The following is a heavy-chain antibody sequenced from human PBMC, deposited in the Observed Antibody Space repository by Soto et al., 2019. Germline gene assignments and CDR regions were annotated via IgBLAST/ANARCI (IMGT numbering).Heavy chain of an antibody. CDR3: TRADPTVTLSVFDP. J-gene: IGHJ5*02. V-gene: IGHV3-30-3*01. Sequence: QVQLVESGGGVVQPGRSLRLSCAASGFIFSSYAMHWVRQAPGKGLEWVAVISYDGSSKYYADSVKGRFTISRDNSKNTLYLQRNSLSAEDTAVYYCTRADPTVTLSVFDPWGQGTLVTVSS. CDR2: ISYDGSSK. D-gene: IGHD4-17*01. CDR1: GFIFSSYA.